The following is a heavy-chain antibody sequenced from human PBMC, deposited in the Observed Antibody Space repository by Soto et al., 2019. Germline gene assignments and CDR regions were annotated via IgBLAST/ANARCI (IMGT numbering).Heavy chain of an antibody. V-gene: IGHV4-31*03. J-gene: IGHJ4*02. Sequence: SETLSLTCTVSGGSISSGGYYWSWIRQHPGKGLEWIGYIYYSGSTYYNPSLKSRVTISVDTSKNQFSLKLSSVIAADTAVYYCARSGYSYGPNPLLYWGQGTLVTVSS. CDR2: IYYSGST. D-gene: IGHD5-18*01. CDR3: ARSGYSYGPNPLLY. CDR1: GGSISSGGYY.